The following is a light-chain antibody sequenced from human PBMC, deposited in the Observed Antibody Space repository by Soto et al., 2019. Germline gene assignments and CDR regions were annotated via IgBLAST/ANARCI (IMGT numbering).Light chain of an antibody. CDR2: AAS. CDR1: QGISSY. CDR3: PQYYSYPRT. V-gene: IGKV1-8*01. J-gene: IGKJ1*01. Sequence: AIRMTQSPSSFSASTGDRVTITCRASQGISSYLAWYQQQPGKAPKLLIYAASTLQSGVPSRFSGSGSGTDFTLTFSCLKSEDFATYYCPQYYSYPRTFGQGTQVQIK.